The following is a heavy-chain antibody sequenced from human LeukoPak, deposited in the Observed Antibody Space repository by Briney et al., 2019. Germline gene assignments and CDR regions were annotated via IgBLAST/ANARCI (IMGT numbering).Heavy chain of an antibody. Sequence: PGGSLRLSCAASGFTFSSYGMHWVRQAPGKGLEWVAFIRYDGSNKYYADSVKGRFTISRDSSAKTLYLQLSSLRVEDTAEYYCTKELGIVGAGSSDYWGQGTLVTVPS. CDR2: IRYDGSNK. CDR1: GFTFSSYG. V-gene: IGHV3-30*02. CDR3: TKELGIVGAGSSDY. D-gene: IGHD1-26*01. J-gene: IGHJ4*02.